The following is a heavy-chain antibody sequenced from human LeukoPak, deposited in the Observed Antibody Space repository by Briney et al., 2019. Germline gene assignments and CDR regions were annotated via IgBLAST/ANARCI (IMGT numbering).Heavy chain of an antibody. CDR3: ARPRTGIVGATTGFDY. CDR2: ISAYNGNT. J-gene: IGHJ4*02. V-gene: IGHV1-18*01. CDR1: GYTFTSYG. D-gene: IGHD1-26*01. Sequence: ASVKVSCKASGYTFTSYGISWVRQAPGQGLEWMGWISAYNGNTNYAQKLQGRVTMTTDTSTSTAYMELRSLRSDDTAVYYCARPRTGIVGATTGFDYWSQGTLVTVSS.